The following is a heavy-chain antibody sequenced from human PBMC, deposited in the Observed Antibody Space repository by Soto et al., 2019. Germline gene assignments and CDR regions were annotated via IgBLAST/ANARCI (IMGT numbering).Heavy chain of an antibody. Sequence: GGSLRLSCAASGFTFSSYGMHWVRQAPGKGLEWVAVIWYDGSNKYYADSVKGRFTISRDNSKNTLYLQMNSLRAEDTAVYYCARERGAYYDSSGYYGGYFDYWGQGTLVTVSS. D-gene: IGHD3-22*01. CDR3: ARERGAYYDSSGYYGGYFDY. CDR1: GFTFSSYG. CDR2: IWYDGSNK. J-gene: IGHJ4*02. V-gene: IGHV3-33*01.